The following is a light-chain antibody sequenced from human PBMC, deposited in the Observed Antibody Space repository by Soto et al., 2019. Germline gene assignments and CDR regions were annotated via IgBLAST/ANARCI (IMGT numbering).Light chain of an antibody. CDR3: DTWDNTLSSGV. CDR2: DSD. V-gene: IGLV1-51*01. J-gene: IGLJ3*02. CDR1: WSNIGTNQ. Sequence: QSVLTQPPSMSAAPGQKVTIPCSGSWSNIGTNQVSWYQQVPGTAPQLLIYDSDARLAGIPDRFSASKSGSSATLGIADLQPADEADYFCDTWDNTLSSGVFGGGTKVTVL.